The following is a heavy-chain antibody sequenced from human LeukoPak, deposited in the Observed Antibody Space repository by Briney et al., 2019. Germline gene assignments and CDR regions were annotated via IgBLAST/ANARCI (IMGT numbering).Heavy chain of an antibody. V-gene: IGHV3-23*01. CDR3: ANYAHYSGSYHDAFDI. J-gene: IGHJ3*02. Sequence: GGSLSLSCAASGFTFSSYAMSWVRQAAGKGLEWVSAIGGSGVNTYYADSAKGRFTISRDNSKSMLYLQMNSLRGEDTAVYYCANYAHYSGSYHDAFDIWGQGTRVTVSS. D-gene: IGHD1-26*01. CDR2: IGGSGVNT. CDR1: GFTFSSYA.